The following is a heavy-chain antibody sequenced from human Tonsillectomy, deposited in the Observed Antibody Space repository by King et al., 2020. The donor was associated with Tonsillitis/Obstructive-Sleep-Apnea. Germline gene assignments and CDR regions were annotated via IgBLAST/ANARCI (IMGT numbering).Heavy chain of an antibody. J-gene: IGHJ4*02. Sequence: VQLVESGAEVKKPGASVKVSCKASGYTFTGYYMHWVRQAPGQGLEWMGWINPNSGGTNYAQKFQGSVTMTRDTSISTAYMELSRLRSDDTAVYYCARDDNYGGNSGFDSWGQGTLVTVSS. CDR1: GYTFTGYY. V-gene: IGHV1-2*04. D-gene: IGHD4-23*01. CDR2: INPNSGGT. CDR3: ARDDNYGGNSGFDS.